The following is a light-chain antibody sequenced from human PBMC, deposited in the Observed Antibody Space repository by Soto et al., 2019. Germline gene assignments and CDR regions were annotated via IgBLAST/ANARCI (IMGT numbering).Light chain of an antibody. CDR3: LQDNNYPIT. Sequence: AIEMTQSPSSLSASVGDRVTITCRASQGIRNDLGWYQQKPGKAPKLLIYGASRLQSRVPSRFGGSGSGTDFTLTISSLQPEDFATYYCLQDNNYPITFGQGTRLEIK. V-gene: IGKV1-6*01. CDR2: GAS. CDR1: QGIRND. J-gene: IGKJ5*01.